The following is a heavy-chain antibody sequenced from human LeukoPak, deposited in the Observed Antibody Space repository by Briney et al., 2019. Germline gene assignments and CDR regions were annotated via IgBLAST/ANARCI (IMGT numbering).Heavy chain of an antibody. V-gene: IGHV3-20*04. Sequence: GGSLRLSCAASGFTFDDYGMTWVRQAPGKGLEWVSGINWNGDTIGYADSVKGRFTISRDNAKNSLYLQMNSLRAEDTALYYCARERATLDYYYYMDVRGKGTTVTVSS. CDR2: INWNGDTI. CDR1: GFTFDDYG. CDR3: ARERATLDYYYYMDV. D-gene: IGHD5-12*01. J-gene: IGHJ6*03.